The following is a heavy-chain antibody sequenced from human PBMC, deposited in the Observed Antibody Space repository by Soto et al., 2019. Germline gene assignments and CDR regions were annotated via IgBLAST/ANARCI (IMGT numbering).Heavy chain of an antibody. Sequence: WGSLRLSCAASGFTCSGYWMHWGRQAPGKGLVWVSRISTDGSTTTYADSAEGRFTISRGNAKNTLYLQMNSLRAEDTAVYYCARQGSHQFFQHWGQGTLVTVSS. CDR2: ISTDGSTT. J-gene: IGHJ1*01. CDR3: ARQGSHQFFQH. V-gene: IGHV3-74*01. CDR1: GFTCSGYW.